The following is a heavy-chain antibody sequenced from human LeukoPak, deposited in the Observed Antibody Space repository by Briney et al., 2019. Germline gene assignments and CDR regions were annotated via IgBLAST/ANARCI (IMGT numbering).Heavy chain of an antibody. CDR2: IRSDGSNE. D-gene: IGHD6-19*01. CDR1: GFTFSTYG. CDR3: ARILSSAWGELGY. V-gene: IGHV3-30*02. Sequence: PGGSLRLSCAASGFTFSTYGIHWFRQAPGKGLEGVAFIRSDGSNEYYADSVKGRFTISRDNSKNTLFLQMNSLRAEDTAVYYCARILSSAWGELGYWGQGTLVTVSS. J-gene: IGHJ4*02.